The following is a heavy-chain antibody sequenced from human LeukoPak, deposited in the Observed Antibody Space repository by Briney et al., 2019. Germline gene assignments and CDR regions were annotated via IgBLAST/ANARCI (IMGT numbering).Heavy chain of an antibody. J-gene: IGHJ4*02. CDR1: GYSISSGYY. CDR3: ARDGANRRFDY. Sequence: SETLSLTCTVSGYSISSGYYWGWIRQAPGKGLEWIGSVYPSGNTYYNPSLKSRVTISVYTSKNQFSLKLNSVTAADTAVYYCARDGANRRFDYWGQGTLVTVSS. D-gene: IGHD2/OR15-2a*01. CDR2: VYPSGNT. V-gene: IGHV4-38-2*02.